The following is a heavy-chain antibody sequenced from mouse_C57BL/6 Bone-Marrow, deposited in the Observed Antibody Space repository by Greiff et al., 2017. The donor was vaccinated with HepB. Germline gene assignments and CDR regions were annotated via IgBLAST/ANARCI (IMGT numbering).Heavy chain of an antibody. CDR2: IYPGDGDT. J-gene: IGHJ2*01. CDR1: GYAFSSSW. Sequence: QVQLQQSGPELVKPGASVKISCKASGYAFSSSWMNWVKQRPGKGLEWIGRIYPGDGDTNYNGKFKGKATLTADKSSSTAYMQLSSLTSEDSAVYFCTSPSYYGSSLYYFDYWGQGTTLTVSS. D-gene: IGHD1-1*01. V-gene: IGHV1-82*01. CDR3: TSPSYYGSSLYYFDY.